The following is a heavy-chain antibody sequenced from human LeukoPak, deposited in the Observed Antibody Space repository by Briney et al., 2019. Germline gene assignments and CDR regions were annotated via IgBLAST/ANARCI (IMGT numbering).Heavy chain of an antibody. CDR3: ASAAGPFDN. D-gene: IGHD6-13*01. CDR2: IWFDGSNK. CDR1: GFTFSAYG. Sequence: GGSLRLSCAASGFTFSAYGMHWVRQAPGKGLEWVAVIWFDGSNKYYADSVKGRFTISRDNSKNTLYLQMNSLRAEDTAVYYCASAAGPFDNWGQGTLVTVSS. J-gene: IGHJ4*02. V-gene: IGHV3-33*01.